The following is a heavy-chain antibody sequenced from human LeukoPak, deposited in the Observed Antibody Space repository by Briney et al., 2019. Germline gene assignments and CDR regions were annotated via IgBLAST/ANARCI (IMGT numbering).Heavy chain of an antibody. CDR1: GFTVSGNY. D-gene: IGHD2-15*01. V-gene: IGHV3-23*01. J-gene: IGHJ4*02. Sequence: GGSLRLSCAASGFTVSGNYMTWVRQTPGKGLEWVSVIGGGAGSTYYADSVKGRFTISRDNSKNTLYLQMDSLRGEDTAIYYCAKGSSDSCYSYLDYWGQGTLVSVSS. CDR3: AKGSSDSCYSYLDY. CDR2: IGGGAGST.